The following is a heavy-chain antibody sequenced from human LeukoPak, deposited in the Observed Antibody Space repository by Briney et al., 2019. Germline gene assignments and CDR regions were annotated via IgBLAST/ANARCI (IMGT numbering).Heavy chain of an antibody. V-gene: IGHV3-33*08. CDR2: IWYGGSNK. Sequence: GGSLRLSCAASGFTFSSYGMHWVRQAPGKGLEWVAVIWYGGSNKYYADSVKGRFTISRDNAKNSLYLQMNSLRAEDTAVYYCARDGSPGGAVHHQVCDYWGQGTLVTVSS. CDR1: GFTFSSYG. J-gene: IGHJ4*02. D-gene: IGHD1-14*01. CDR3: ARDGSPGGAVHHQVCDY.